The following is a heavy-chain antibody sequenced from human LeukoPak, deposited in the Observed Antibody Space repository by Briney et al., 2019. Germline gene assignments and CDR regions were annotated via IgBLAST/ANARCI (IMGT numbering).Heavy chain of an antibody. V-gene: IGHV5-51*01. J-gene: IGHJ4*02. CDR1: GYSFTSYW. Sequence: GESLKISCKGSGYSFTSYWIGWVRQMLGKGLEWMGIIYPGDSDTRYSPSFQGQVTISADKSISTAYLQWSSLKASDTAMYYCARRPHYYDSSGIYYFDYWGQGTLVTVSS. CDR2: IYPGDSDT. CDR3: ARRPHYYDSSGIYYFDY. D-gene: IGHD3-22*01.